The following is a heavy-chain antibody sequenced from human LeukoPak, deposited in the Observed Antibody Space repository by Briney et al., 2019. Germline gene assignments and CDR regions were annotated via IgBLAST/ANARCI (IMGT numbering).Heavy chain of an antibody. D-gene: IGHD1-7*01. CDR3: ARDSVWQLDLSPDDAFDI. CDR1: GFTFSRYS. CDR2: ISYDGTNK. Sequence: GGSLRLSCAASGFTFSRYSMHWVRQAPGKGLEWVAVISYDGTNKYHADSVKGRFSISRDNSKNTQYLQMKGLRAEDTAVYYCARDSVWQLDLSPDDAFDIWGQGTMVTVSS. J-gene: IGHJ3*02. V-gene: IGHV3-30*04.